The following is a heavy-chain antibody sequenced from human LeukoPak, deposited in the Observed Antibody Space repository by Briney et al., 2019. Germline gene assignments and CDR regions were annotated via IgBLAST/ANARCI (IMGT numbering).Heavy chain of an antibody. Sequence: ASVKVSCKASGYTFTSYGISWVRQAPGQGPEWMGWISAYNGNTNYAQKLQGRVTMTTDTSTSTAYMELRSLRFDDTAVYYCARITYYYDSSGYSPDAFDIWGQGTMVTVSS. CDR2: ISAYNGNT. CDR1: GYTFTSYG. V-gene: IGHV1-18*01. CDR3: ARITYYYDSSGYSPDAFDI. J-gene: IGHJ3*02. D-gene: IGHD3-22*01.